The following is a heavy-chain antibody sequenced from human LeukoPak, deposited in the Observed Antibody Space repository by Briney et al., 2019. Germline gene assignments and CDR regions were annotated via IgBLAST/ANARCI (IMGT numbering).Heavy chain of an antibody. CDR2: ISSGGSHI. J-gene: IGHJ4*02. D-gene: IGHD5-24*01. CDR1: GFIFSTHS. V-gene: IGHV3-21*01. CDR3: VRDFRTQLDGYSPPYHFDY. Sequence: PGGSLRLSCAASGFIFSTHSMSWVRQSPAKGLEWVSSISSGGSHIYYADSVKGRFTISRDNARNSLFLQMNSLRAEDTAVYYCVRDFRTQLDGYSPPYHFDYWGQGTLVTVSS.